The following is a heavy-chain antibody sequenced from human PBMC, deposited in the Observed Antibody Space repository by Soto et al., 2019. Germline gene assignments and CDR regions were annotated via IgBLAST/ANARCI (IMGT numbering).Heavy chain of an antibody. J-gene: IGHJ6*02. CDR3: ARGLGGRMDD. CDR2: IIPILGET. Sequence: QVQLVQSGAAVKKPGSSVRVSCKASGTICSSYTISWVRQAPGQGLEWMGRIIPILGETNSAQKFQGRVTLTADKSTNTAYMQLNSLRLEDTAVYYCARGLGGRMDDWGQGTTVTVSS. CDR1: GTICSSYT. V-gene: IGHV1-69*08. D-gene: IGHD3-16*01.